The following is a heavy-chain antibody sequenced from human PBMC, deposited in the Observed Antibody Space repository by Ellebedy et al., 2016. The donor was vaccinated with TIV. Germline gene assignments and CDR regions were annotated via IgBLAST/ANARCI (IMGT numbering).Heavy chain of an antibody. CDR2: ISSSSSYT. CDR3: ARVGGATGGDYFDY. V-gene: IGHV3-11*05. CDR1: GFTFSDYY. Sequence: GESLKISXAASGFTFSDYYMSWIRQAPGKGLEWVSYISSSSSYTNYADSVKGRFTISRDNAKNSLYLQMNSLRAEDTAVYYCARVGGATGGDYFDYWGQGTLVTVSS. J-gene: IGHJ4*02. D-gene: IGHD1-26*01.